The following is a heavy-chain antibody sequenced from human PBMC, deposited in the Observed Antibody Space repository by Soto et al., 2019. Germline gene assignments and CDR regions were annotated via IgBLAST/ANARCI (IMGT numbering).Heavy chain of an antibody. CDR1: GYTFTSYG. Sequence: QVQLVQSGAEVKKPGASVKVSCKASGYTFTSYGISWVRQAPGQGLEWMGWISAYNGNTNYAQKLQGRVTMTTDTXRSTAYMELRSLRSDDTAVYYCATLYRWYYSYGMDVWGQGTTVTVSS. V-gene: IGHV1-18*01. CDR2: ISAYNGNT. D-gene: IGHD3-16*01. CDR3: ATLYRWYYSYGMDV. J-gene: IGHJ6*02.